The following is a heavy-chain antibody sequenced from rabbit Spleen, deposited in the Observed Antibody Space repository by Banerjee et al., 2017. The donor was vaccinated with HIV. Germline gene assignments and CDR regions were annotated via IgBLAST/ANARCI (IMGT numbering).Heavy chain of an antibody. CDR2: IDTNDGDT. CDR3: ARGSAAMTMVITGYYLNL. D-gene: IGHD2-1*01. J-gene: IGHJ4*01. Sequence: QSLEESGGDLVQPTGSLTLTCKASGFSFGDRDVMCWVRQAPGKGLEWIACIDTNDGDTDYANWPKGRFTISKTSSTTVTLQMTSLTAADTATYFCARGSAAMTMVITGYYLNLWGQGTLVTVS. V-gene: IGHV1S40*01. CDR1: GFSFGDRDV.